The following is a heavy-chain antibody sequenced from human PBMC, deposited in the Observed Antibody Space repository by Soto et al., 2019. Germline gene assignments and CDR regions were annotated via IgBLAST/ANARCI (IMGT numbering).Heavy chain of an antibody. J-gene: IGHJ4*02. CDR2: IWYDGSNK. Sequence: QVQLVESGGGVVQPGRSLRLSWAASGFTFSSYGMHWVRQAPGKGLEWVAVIWYDGSNKYYADSVKGRFTISRDNSKNTLYLQMNSLRAEDTAVYYCARDYSGSFDYWGQGTLVTVSS. CDR3: ARDYSGSFDY. CDR1: GFTFSSYG. V-gene: IGHV3-33*01. D-gene: IGHD6-19*01.